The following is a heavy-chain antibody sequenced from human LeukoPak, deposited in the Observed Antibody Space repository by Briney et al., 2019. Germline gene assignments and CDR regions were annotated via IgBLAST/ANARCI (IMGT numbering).Heavy chain of an antibody. J-gene: IGHJ4*02. CDR2: IKSKVDGGTT. V-gene: IGHV3-15*01. CDR3: TTGGYYLDY. D-gene: IGHD3-16*01. CDR1: GFTFTNAW. Sequence: GGSLRLSCAASGFTFTNAWMNCVRQAPGKGLEWVGRIKSKVDGGTTDYAAPGKGRFTISRDEANNPVYLQMNSLKTEDTAVYYCTTGGYYLDYWGQGTLVTVSS.